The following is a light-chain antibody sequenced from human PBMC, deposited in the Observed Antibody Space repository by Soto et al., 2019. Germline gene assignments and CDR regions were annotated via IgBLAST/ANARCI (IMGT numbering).Light chain of an antibody. V-gene: IGKV3-20*01. CDR3: QQYDASPVT. CDR2: GAT. Sequence: EIVMTQSPATLSVSPGERGTLSCRASQSVNSNLAWYQQKPGQAPRLLIYGATSRATGIPDRFSGSGSGTDFSLTVSRLEPEDFAVYYCQQYDASPVTFGQGTRLEI. J-gene: IGKJ5*01. CDR1: QSVNSN.